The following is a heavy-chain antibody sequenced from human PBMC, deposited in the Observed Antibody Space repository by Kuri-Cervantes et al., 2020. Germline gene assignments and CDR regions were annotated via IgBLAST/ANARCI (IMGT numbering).Heavy chain of an antibody. J-gene: IGHJ3*02. CDR2: IVVGSGNA. CDR1: GFTFTSSA. D-gene: IGHD3-22*01. CDR3: AAEIYDSSGYYYVGAFDI. V-gene: IGHV1-58*01. Sequence: SVKVSCKASGFTFTSSAVQWVRQARGQRLEWIGWIVVGSGNANYAQKLQERVTITRDMSTSTAYMELSSLRSEDTAVYYCAAEIYDSSGYYYVGAFDIWGQGTMVTVSS.